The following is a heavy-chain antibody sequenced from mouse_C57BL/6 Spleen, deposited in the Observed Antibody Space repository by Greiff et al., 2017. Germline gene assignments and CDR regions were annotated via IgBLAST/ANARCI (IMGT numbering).Heavy chain of an antibody. D-gene: IGHD2-2*01. Sequence: EVKLVESEGGLVQPGSSMKLSCTASGFTFSDYYMAWVRQVPEKGLEWVANINYDGSSTYYLDSLKSRFIISRDNAKNILYLQMSSLKSEDTATYYCARGGYDYAMDYWGQGTSVTGSS. V-gene: IGHV5-16*01. CDR3: ARGGYDYAMDY. J-gene: IGHJ4*01. CDR1: GFTFSDYY. CDR2: INYDGSST.